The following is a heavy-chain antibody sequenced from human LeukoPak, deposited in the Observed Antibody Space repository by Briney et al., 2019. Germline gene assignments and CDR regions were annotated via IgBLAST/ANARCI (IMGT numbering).Heavy chain of an antibody. CDR2: IIPIFGIA. Sequence: GASVKVSCKASGGAFSSYAISWVRQAPGQGLEWMGRIIPIFGIANYAQKFQGRVTITADKSTRTAYMELSSLRSEDTAVYYCARDHPDYYDSSGYYGWYFDLWGRGTLVTVSS. V-gene: IGHV1-69*04. J-gene: IGHJ2*01. D-gene: IGHD3-22*01. CDR1: GGAFSSYA. CDR3: ARDHPDYYDSSGYYGWYFDL.